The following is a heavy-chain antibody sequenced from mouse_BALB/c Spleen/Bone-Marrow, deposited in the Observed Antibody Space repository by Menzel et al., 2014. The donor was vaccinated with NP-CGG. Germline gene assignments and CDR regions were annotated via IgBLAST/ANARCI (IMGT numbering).Heavy chain of an antibody. CDR3: AKICTTTGAIDY. D-gene: IGHD2-14*01. CDR1: GFSLTSYD. V-gene: IGHV2-5*01. CDR2: IWRGGST. J-gene: IGHJ4*01. Sequence: VKLVESGPDLVQPSQSLSITCTVSGFSLTSYDVHWVRQSPGKGLEWLGVIWRGGSTDYNAAFMSRMSINKDNSKSQVFFKMNILQADDTAIYYCAKICTTTGAIDYWGQGTSVTVSS.